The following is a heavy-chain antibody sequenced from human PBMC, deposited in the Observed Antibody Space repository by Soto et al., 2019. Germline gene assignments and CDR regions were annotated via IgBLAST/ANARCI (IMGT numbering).Heavy chain of an antibody. V-gene: IGHV4-30-2*02. Sequence: SETLSLTCAVSGGSTSSGGYSWSWIRQPPGKGLEWIGYIYHSGSTYYNPSLKGRFTISRDNSKNTLYLQMNSLRAEDTAVYYCAKDPGYSYGSAFDYWGQGTLVTVSS. CDR3: AKDPGYSYGSAFDY. D-gene: IGHD5-18*01. J-gene: IGHJ4*02. CDR1: GGSTSSGGYS. CDR2: IYHSGST.